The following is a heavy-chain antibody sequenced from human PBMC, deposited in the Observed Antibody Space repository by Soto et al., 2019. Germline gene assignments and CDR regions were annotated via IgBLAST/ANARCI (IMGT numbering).Heavy chain of an antibody. J-gene: IGHJ4*02. CDR2: ISTYNGIT. D-gene: IGHD2-21*01. Sequence: QIQLVQSGAEVKKPGASVKVSCKTSGFTFKGYYIYWVRQAPGQGRELMGWISTYNGITQYTESLQDRVTITIETSASTAHLELRSLTSEDTAVYFCVRGDTYYSEWYFQYWGQGTLVIVSS. CDR1: GFTFKGYY. V-gene: IGHV1-18*01. CDR3: VRGDTYYSEWYFQY.